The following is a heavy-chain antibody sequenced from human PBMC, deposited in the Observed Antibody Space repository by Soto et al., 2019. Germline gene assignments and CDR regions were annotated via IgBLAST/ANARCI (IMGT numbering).Heavy chain of an antibody. J-gene: IGHJ4*02. D-gene: IGHD1-26*01. CDR1: GYTFTSYY. V-gene: IGHV1-46*01. CDR2: INPSGGST. Sequence: GASVKVSCKASGYTFTSYYMHWVRQAPGQGLEWMGIINPSGGSTSYAQKFQGRVTTTRDTSTSTVYMELSSLRSEDTAVYYCAYEGIVAPDDYWGQGTLVTVSS. CDR3: AYEGIVAPDDY.